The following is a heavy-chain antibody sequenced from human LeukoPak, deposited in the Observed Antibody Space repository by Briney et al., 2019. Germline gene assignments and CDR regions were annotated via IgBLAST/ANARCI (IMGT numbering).Heavy chain of an antibody. CDR2: ISSSSSYV. Sequence: GGSLRLSCAASGFTFSSYSMNWVRQAPGKGLEWVSSISSSSSYVYYADSVKGRFPISRDNAKNSLYLQMNSLRAEDTAVYYCASSRGYCSSTSCYHYYGMDVWGQGTTVTVSS. CDR3: ASSRGYCSSTSCYHYYGMDV. CDR1: GFTFSSYS. J-gene: IGHJ6*02. V-gene: IGHV3-21*01. D-gene: IGHD2-2*01.